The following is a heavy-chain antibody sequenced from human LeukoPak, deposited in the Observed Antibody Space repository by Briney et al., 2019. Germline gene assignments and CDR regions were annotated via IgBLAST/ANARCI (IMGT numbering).Heavy chain of an antibody. CDR3: ATLNGPLFEY. CDR1: GFTFSSYG. V-gene: IGHV3-33*03. CDR2: IWYDGKNK. D-gene: IGHD2-8*01. Sequence: GGSLRLSCAASGFTFSSYGMHWVRQAPGKGLEWVAVIWYDGKNKYYADSVKGRFIISRDNAKNSLYLQMSSLRAEDTAVYYCATLNGPLFEYWGQGTLVTVSS. J-gene: IGHJ4*02.